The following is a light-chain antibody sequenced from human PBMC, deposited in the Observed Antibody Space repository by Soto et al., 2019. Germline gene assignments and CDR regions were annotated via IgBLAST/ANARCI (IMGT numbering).Light chain of an antibody. Sequence: QSALTQPASVSGSPGQSITISCAGTSSDVGGYNYVSWYQQHPGKVPRLIISDVNKRPSGVSDSFSGSKSGNTASLTISGLQAEDAADYYCASFTRSVTVVFGGGTKLTVL. V-gene: IGLV2-14*03. CDR3: ASFTRSVTVV. J-gene: IGLJ2*01. CDR2: DVN. CDR1: SSDVGGYNY.